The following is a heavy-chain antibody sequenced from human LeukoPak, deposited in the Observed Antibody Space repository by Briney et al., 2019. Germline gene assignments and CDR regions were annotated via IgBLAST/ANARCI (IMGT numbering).Heavy chain of an antibody. Sequence: GGSLRLSCAASGFTFRSYAMSWVRQAPGKGLEWVSGISGSGGSTYYADSVKGRFTISRDNSKNTLYLQMNSLRAEDTAVYYCAKGWNYVRVAETFDYWGQGTLVTVSS. V-gene: IGHV3-23*01. CDR3: AKGWNYVRVAETFDY. D-gene: IGHD1-7*01. CDR1: GFTFRSYA. J-gene: IGHJ4*02. CDR2: ISGSGGST.